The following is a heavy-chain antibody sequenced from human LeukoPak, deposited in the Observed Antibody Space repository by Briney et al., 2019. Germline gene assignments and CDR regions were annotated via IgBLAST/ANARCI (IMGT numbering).Heavy chain of an antibody. V-gene: IGHV3-23*01. CDR1: GFTFSSYA. J-gene: IGHJ3*02. D-gene: IGHD3-3*01. CDR3: ANAGPYYDFWSGYYNPSDAFDI. Sequence: PGGSLRLSCAASGFTFSSYAMSWVRQAPGKGLEWVSAISGSGGSTYYADSVKGRFTISRDNSKNTLYLQMNSLRAEDTAVYYCANAGPYYDFWSGYYNPSDAFDIWGQGTMVTVSS. CDR2: ISGSGGST.